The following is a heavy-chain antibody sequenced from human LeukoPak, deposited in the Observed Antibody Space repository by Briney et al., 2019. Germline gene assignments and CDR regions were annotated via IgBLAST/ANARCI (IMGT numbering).Heavy chain of an antibody. CDR1: GDSVSSNSAA. J-gene: IGHJ4*02. CDR3: ARDAGSGWSSFDY. CDR2: TYYRSKWYN. D-gene: IGHD6-19*01. Sequence: SQALSLTCAISGDSVSSNSAAWNWIRQSPSRGLEWLGRTYYRSKWYNDYAVSMKSRITINPDTSKDQFSLQLNSVTPEDTAVYYCARDAGSGWSSFDYWGQGTLVTVSS. V-gene: IGHV6-1*01.